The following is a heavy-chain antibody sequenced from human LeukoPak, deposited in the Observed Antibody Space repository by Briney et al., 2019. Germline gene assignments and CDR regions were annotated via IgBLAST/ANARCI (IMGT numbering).Heavy chain of an antibody. D-gene: IGHD2-21*01. CDR1: GGSFSGYY. Sequence: PSETLSLTCAGYGGSFSGYYWSWIRQPPGKGLEWIGEINHSGSTNYNPSLKSRVTISVDTSKNQFSLKLSSVTAADTAVYYCARAVDWDAFDIWGQGTMVTVSS. V-gene: IGHV4-34*01. CDR3: ARAVDWDAFDI. CDR2: INHSGST. J-gene: IGHJ3*02.